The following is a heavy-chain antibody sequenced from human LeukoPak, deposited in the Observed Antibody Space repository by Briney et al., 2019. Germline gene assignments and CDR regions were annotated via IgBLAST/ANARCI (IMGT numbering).Heavy chain of an antibody. D-gene: IGHD3-22*01. V-gene: IGHV3-9*01. CDR2: ITWNRDNI. Sequence: GGSLRLSCAASGFTFDDYAMHWVRQAPGKGLEWVSGITWNRDNIGYGDSVKGRFTISRDNVKNVLYLQMTSLRPEDTALYYCAKGLSSAITSALVLDVWGQGTTVIVSS. CDR3: AKGLSSAITSALVLDV. J-gene: IGHJ6*02. CDR1: GFTFDDYA.